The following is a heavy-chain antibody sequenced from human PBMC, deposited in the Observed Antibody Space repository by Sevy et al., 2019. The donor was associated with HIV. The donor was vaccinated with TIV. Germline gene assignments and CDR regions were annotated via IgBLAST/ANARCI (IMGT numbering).Heavy chain of an antibody. J-gene: IGHJ6*02. V-gene: IGHV3-30*18. CDR2: ISYDGSNK. Sequence: GGSLRLSCAAFGFTFSGFGMHWVRQAPGKGLEWVALISYDGSNKYYADSVKGRFTISRDKSKNTLYLQMNSLRGEDTAVYYCAKDQGAHYYYGMDVWGQRTTVTVSS. CDR1: GFTFSGFG. CDR3: AKDQGAHYYYGMDV.